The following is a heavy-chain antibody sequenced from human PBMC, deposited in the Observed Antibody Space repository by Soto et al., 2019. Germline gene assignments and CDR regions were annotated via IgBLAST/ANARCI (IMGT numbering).Heavy chain of an antibody. J-gene: IGHJ4*02. CDR1: GGSFSGYY. CDR3: ARREKYCSGGSCYEVFDY. V-gene: IGHV4-34*01. Sequence: PSETLSLTCAVYGGSFSGYYWSWIRQPPGKGLEWIGEINHSGSTNYNPSPKSRVTISVDTSKNQFSLKLSSVTAADTAVYYCARREKYCSGGSCYEVFDYWGQGTLVTVSS. D-gene: IGHD2-15*01. CDR2: INHSGST.